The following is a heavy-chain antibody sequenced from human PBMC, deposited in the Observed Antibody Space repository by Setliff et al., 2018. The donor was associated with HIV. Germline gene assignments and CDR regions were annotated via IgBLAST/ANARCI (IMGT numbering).Heavy chain of an antibody. D-gene: IGHD1-26*01. CDR2: IKSKTDGGTT. V-gene: IGHV3-15*01. Sequence: GGSLRLSCAASGFTFSNAWMSWVRQAPGKGLEWVGRIKSKTDGGTTDYAAPVKGRFTISRDDSKNTLYLQMNSLKTEDTAVYYCTTLGGIVGATVDYWGQGTLVTVSS. J-gene: IGHJ4*02. CDR1: GFTFSNAW. CDR3: TTLGGIVGATVDY.